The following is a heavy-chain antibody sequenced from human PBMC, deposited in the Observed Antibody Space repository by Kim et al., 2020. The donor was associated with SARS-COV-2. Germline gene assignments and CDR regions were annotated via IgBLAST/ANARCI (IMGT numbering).Heavy chain of an antibody. CDR3: TTDQYYYYGMDV. Sequence: GGSLRLSCAASGFTFSNAWMSWVRQAPVKGLEWVGRIKSKTDGGTTDYAAPVKGRFTISRDDSKNTLYLQMNSLKTEDTAVYYCTTDQYYYYGMDVWGQGTTVTVSS. V-gene: IGHV3-15*01. CDR1: GFTFSNAW. CDR2: IKSKTDGGTT. J-gene: IGHJ6*02.